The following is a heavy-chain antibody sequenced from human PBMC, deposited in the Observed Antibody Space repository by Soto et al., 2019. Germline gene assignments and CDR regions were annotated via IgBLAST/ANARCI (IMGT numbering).Heavy chain of an antibody. CDR3: AREVGDSSSWYYYYYGMDV. J-gene: IGHJ6*02. Sequence: PSETLSLTCTVSGGSISSYYWSWIRQPPGKGLEWIGYIYYSWSTNYNPSLKSRVTISVDTSKNQFSLKLSSVTAADTAVYYCAREVGDSSSWYYYYYGMDVWGQGTTVTVSS. D-gene: IGHD6-13*01. CDR1: GGSISSYY. CDR2: IYYSWST. V-gene: IGHV4-59*01.